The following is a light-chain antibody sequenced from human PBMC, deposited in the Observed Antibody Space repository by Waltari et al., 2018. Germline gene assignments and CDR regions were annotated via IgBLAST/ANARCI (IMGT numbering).Light chain of an antibody. Sequence: SYGLTQAPSVSVSPRPTARITCSGDTLPKQYASWYQQTPGQAPVLVIYKESERPSGIPERVSGSRAGTTVALTINGVQAEDEAEYYCQSSDSSGSYVLFGGGTKLTVL. CDR1: TLPKQY. J-gene: IGLJ3*02. CDR2: KES. CDR3: QSSDSSGSYVL. V-gene: IGLV3-25*03.